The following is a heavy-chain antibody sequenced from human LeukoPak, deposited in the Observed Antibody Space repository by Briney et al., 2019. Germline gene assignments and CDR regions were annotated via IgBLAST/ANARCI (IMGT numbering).Heavy chain of an antibody. CDR2: INPDGSST. CDR1: GFTFSRYW. V-gene: IGHV3-74*01. J-gene: IGHJ5*02. D-gene: IGHD6-13*01. Sequence: GGSLRLSCPASGFTFSRYWMQWVRQAPGKGLVWVSLINPDGSSTTYADSVKGRFTISRDNAENTLYLQMNSLRAEDTAVYYCARGGVSAGFAAWGQGTLVTVSS. CDR3: ARGGVSAGFAA.